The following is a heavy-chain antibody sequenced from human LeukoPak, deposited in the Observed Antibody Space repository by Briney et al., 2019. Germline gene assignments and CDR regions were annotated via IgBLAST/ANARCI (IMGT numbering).Heavy chain of an antibody. CDR1: GGSISSYY. J-gene: IGHJ4*02. CDR2: IHYSGST. V-gene: IGHV4-59*01. Sequence: SETLSLTCTVSGGSISSYYWSWIRQPPGKGLEWIGYIHYSGSTNCNPSLKSRVTISVDTSKNQFSLKLSSVTAADTAVYYCARAVYSYGAPFDYWGQGTLVTVSS. CDR3: ARAVYSYGAPFDY. D-gene: IGHD5-18*01.